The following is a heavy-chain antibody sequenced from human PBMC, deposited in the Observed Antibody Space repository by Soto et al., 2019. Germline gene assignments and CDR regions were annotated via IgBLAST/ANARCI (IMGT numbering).Heavy chain of an antibody. CDR2: IYPGDSDT. J-gene: IGHJ4*02. CDR1: GYSFTGYW. D-gene: IGHD6-25*01. Sequence: PGESLKISSKGSGYSFTGYWSGWVRQMPGKGLVWMGIIYPGDSDTRYSPSFQGQVTISADKSISTAYLKWSSLKASDTAMYYCARRSQAAAMISDYWGQGTLVTVSS. CDR3: ARRSQAAAMISDY. V-gene: IGHV5-51*01.